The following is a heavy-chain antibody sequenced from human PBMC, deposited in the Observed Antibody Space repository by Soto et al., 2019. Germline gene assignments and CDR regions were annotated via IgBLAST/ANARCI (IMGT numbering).Heavy chain of an antibody. J-gene: IGHJ6*02. CDR1: GYTLTESS. Sequence: GASVKVSCKVSGYTLTESSMHWVRQAPGKGLEWMGGFDPEDGETIYAQKFQGRVTMTEDTSTDTAYMELSSLRSEDTAVYYCATDLAGYYGMDVWGQGTTVTVSS. D-gene: IGHD3-10*01. CDR2: FDPEDGET. CDR3: ATDLAGYYGMDV. V-gene: IGHV1-24*01.